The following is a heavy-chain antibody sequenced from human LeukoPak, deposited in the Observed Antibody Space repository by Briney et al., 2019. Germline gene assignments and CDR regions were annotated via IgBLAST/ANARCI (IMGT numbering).Heavy chain of an antibody. CDR3: ATVRVAGSGWHTGYYYGMDV. D-gene: IGHD6-19*01. Sequence: ASVKVSCKASGGTFSSYAISWVRQAPGKGLEWMGGFDPEDGETIYAQKFQGRVTMTEDTSTDTAYMELSSLRSEDTAVYYCATVRVAGSGWHTGYYYGMDVWGQGTTVTVSS. CDR1: GGTFSSYA. J-gene: IGHJ6*02. V-gene: IGHV1-24*01. CDR2: FDPEDGET.